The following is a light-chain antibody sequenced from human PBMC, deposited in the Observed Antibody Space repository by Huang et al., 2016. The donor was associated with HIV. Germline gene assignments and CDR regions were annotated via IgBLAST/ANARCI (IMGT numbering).Light chain of an antibody. J-gene: IGKJ1*01. CDR1: QSVRSN. CDR3: QQYNNWPPWT. CDR2: GSS. Sequence: EIVMTQSPATLSVSPGERATLSCRASQSVRSNLAWYQQKPGQAPRLLIYGSSTRATSSPARFSGSGSGTEFTLTISSLQSEDFAVYYCQQYNNWPPWTFGQGTKVEIK. V-gene: IGKV3-15*01.